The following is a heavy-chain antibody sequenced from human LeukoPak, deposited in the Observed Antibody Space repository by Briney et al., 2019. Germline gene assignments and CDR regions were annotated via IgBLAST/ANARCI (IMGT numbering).Heavy chain of an antibody. J-gene: IGHJ4*02. CDR2: IYTSGST. Sequence: SETLSLTCTVSGGSISSYYWSWIRQPAGGGLEWMGRIYTSGSTNYNPSLKSRVTMSVDTSKNQFSLKLSSMTAADTAVYYCARSYYDILTGYNGKYYFDYWGQGTLVTVSS. D-gene: IGHD3-9*01. CDR3: ARSYYDILTGYNGKYYFDY. V-gene: IGHV4-4*07. CDR1: GGSISSYY.